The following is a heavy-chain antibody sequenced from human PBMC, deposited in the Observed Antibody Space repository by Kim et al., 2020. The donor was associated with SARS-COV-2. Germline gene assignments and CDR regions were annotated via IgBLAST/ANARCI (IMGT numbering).Heavy chain of an antibody. D-gene: IGHD4-17*01. Sequence: GGSLRLSCAASGFTFSSYGMHWVRQAPGKGLEWVAVIWYDGSNKYYADSVKGRFTISRDNSKNTLYLQMNSLRAEDTAVYYCARGRTTVTIIDYWGQGTLVTVSS. V-gene: IGHV3-33*01. CDR1: GFTFSSYG. CDR3: ARGRTTVTIIDY. CDR2: IWYDGSNK. J-gene: IGHJ4*02.